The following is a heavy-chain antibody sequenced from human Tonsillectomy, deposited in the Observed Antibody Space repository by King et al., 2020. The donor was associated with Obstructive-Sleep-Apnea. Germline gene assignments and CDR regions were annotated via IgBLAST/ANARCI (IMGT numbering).Heavy chain of an antibody. J-gene: IGHJ4*02. CDR3: VYNGDYCLDY. D-gene: IGHD5-12*01. CDR2: TFQSGST. V-gene: IGHV4-4*02. Sequence: QLQESGPGLVKPSGTLSLTCAVSGGSINSNKWWSWVRQSPGKGLEWIGETFQSGSTNYNPSLKSRVTISVDNPKNQFSLTLSSVTAADTAVYYCVYNGDYCLDYWGQGTLVTVSS. CDR1: GGSINSNKW.